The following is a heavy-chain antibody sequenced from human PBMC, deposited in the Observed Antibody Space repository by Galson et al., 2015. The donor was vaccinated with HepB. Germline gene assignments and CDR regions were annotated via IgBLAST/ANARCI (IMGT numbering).Heavy chain of an antibody. D-gene: IGHD2-2*01. Sequence: SGAEVKKPGESLRISCKGSGYSFTSYWISWVRQMPGKGLEWMGRIDPSDSYTNYSPSFQGHVTISADKSISTAYLQWSSLKASDTAMYYCARRLLTDHCSSTSCYSNADWFDPWGQGTLVTVSS. J-gene: IGHJ5*02. CDR2: IDPSDSYT. V-gene: IGHV5-10-1*01. CDR1: GYSFTSYW. CDR3: ARRLLTDHCSSTSCYSNADWFDP.